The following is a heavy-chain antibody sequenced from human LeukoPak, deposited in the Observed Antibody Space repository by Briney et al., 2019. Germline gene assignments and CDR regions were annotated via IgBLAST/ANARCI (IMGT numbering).Heavy chain of an antibody. Sequence: SETLSLTCSVSVDSISSYYWSWIRQPAGKGLEWIGRIYTTGSTNYNPSLTSRVTMSVDTSKNQFSLKLSSVTAADTAVYYCARGIAAAAKQGGFDFWGQGTLVIVPP. CDR2: IYTTGST. J-gene: IGHJ4*02. CDR1: VDSISSYY. V-gene: IGHV4-4*07. CDR3: ARGIAAAAKQGGFDF. D-gene: IGHD6-13*01.